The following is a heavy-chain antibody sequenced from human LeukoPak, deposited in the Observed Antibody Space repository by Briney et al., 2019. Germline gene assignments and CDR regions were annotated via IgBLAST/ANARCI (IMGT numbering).Heavy chain of an antibody. CDR1: GGSISSSNW. J-gene: IGHJ3*02. CDR2: IYHSGST. Sequence: SGTLSLTCAVSGGSISSSNWWSWVRQPPGKGLEWIGEIYHSGSTNYNPPLKSRVAISVDKSKNQFSLKLSSVTAADTAVYYCAGSRSLLTDYYDSSGYYYGVSAFDIWGQGTMVTVSS. CDR3: AGSRSLLTDYYDSSGYYYGVSAFDI. D-gene: IGHD3-22*01. V-gene: IGHV4-4*02.